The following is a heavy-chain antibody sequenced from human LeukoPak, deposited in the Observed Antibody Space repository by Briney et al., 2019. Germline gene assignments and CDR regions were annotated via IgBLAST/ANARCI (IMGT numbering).Heavy chain of an antibody. D-gene: IGHD3-10*01. J-gene: IGHJ6*02. CDR1: GFNFPRFV. CDR2: IYPGGHRA. Sequence: GGSLRLSCAASGFNFPRFVMTWVRPAPGRGLECVSAIYPGGHRAYYSDSVRGRFTISRDDSKNMLYLQMNSLRAEDTAIYYCARVSGRILIWPQPFGDGLGVWGQGTTVTVSS. CDR3: ARVSGRILIWPQPFGDGLGV. V-gene: IGHV3-23*05.